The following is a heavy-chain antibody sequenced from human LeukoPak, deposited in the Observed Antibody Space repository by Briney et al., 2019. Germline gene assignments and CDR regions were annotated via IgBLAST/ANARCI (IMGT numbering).Heavy chain of an antibody. CDR2: ISSSSTII. J-gene: IGHJ3*02. V-gene: IGHV3-48*04. CDR1: GFTFSRYS. Sequence: GGSLRLSCAASGFTFSRYSMNWVRQAPGKGLEWVSYISSSSTIIYYADSVKGRFTISRDNAKNSLYLQMNSLRAEDTAVYYCASADIVVVPAAMWHAFDIWGQGTMVTVSS. D-gene: IGHD2-2*01. CDR3: ASADIVVVPAAMWHAFDI.